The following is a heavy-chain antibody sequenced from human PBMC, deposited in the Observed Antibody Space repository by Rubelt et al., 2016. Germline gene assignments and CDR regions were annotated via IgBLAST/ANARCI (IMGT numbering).Heavy chain of an antibody. CDR1: GASISSYY. CDR3: ARIDCSSTSCYFVDP. V-gene: IGHV4-34*10. CDR2: INHSGST. J-gene: IGHJ5*02. D-gene: IGHD2-2*01. Sequence: QVQLQESGPGLVRPSETLSLTCTVSGASISSYYWSWIRQPPGKGLEWIGKINHSGSTNYNPSLKSRVTMSVDTSKNQFSLKLSSVTAADTAVYYCARIDCSSTSCYFVDPWGQGTLVTVSS.